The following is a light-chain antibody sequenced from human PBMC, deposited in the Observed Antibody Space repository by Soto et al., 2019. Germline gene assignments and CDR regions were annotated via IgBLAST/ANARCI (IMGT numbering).Light chain of an antibody. CDR1: SSDVGGYDF. V-gene: IGLV2-8*01. CDR2: EVI. CDR3: GSYAGSNSWV. J-gene: IGLJ3*02. Sequence: QSALTQPPSASGSPGQSVTISCTGTSSDVGGYDFVSWYQQRPGKAPKLIIYEVIKRPSGVPDRFSASRSGSTASLTLSGLQVEDEADYYCGSYAGSNSWVFGGGTKVTVL.